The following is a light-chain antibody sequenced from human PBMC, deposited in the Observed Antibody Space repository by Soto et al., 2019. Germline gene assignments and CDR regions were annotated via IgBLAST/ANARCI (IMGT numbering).Light chain of an antibody. CDR2: RHT. V-gene: IGLV3-1*01. CDR1: KLGNKF. CDR3: QAWDSGSGVYV. Sequence: SYELTQPPSVSVSPGQTATITCSGDKLGNKFASWYQQRPGQSPVLVIYRHTKRPSGIPERFSGSISGNTAALPIGGTQAIDEADYYCQAWDSGSGVYVFGGGTKLTVL. J-gene: IGLJ1*01.